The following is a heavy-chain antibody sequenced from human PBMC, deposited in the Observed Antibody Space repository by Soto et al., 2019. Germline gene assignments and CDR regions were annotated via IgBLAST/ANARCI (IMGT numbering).Heavy chain of an antibody. D-gene: IGHD3-3*01. V-gene: IGHV3-23*01. CDR2: ISSTGGST. CDR1: RFTFSNYA. Sequence: EVQLLESGGGLVQPGGSLRLSYAAPRFTFSNYAMSWVRQATGKGLEWVSGISSTGGSTYYADSVKGRFTNSRDNSKNTLDLEMSSLRAEDTAIYYCARAHDYDFRSGFVFYGMDVWGQGTTVTVSS. J-gene: IGHJ6*02. CDR3: ARAHDYDFRSGFVFYGMDV.